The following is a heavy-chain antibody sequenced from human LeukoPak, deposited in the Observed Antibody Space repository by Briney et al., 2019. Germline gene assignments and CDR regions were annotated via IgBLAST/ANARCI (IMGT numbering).Heavy chain of an antibody. CDR2: INHSGST. D-gene: IGHD3-22*01. CDR3: ARGLYYDSSGYPYY. Sequence: SETLSLTRAVYGGSFSGYYWSWIRQPPGKGLEWIGEINHSGSTNYNPSLKSRVTISVDTSKNQFSLKLSSVTAADTAVYYCARGLYYDSSGYPYYWGQGTLVTVSS. J-gene: IGHJ4*02. V-gene: IGHV4-34*01. CDR1: GGSFSGYY.